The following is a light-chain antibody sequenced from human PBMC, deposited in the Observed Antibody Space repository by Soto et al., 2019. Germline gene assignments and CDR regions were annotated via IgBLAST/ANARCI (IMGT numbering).Light chain of an antibody. J-gene: IGLJ3*02. Sequence: QSLLTQPASVSGSPGQSINISCIGTSSDVGRYNYVSWYQQHPGKDPKLMIYEVSNRPSGVSNRFSGSKSGNTASLTISGLQAEDEADYYCSSYTTTSTLVFGGGTKVTVL. CDR2: EVS. CDR1: SSDVGRYNY. V-gene: IGLV2-14*01. CDR3: SSYTTTSTLV.